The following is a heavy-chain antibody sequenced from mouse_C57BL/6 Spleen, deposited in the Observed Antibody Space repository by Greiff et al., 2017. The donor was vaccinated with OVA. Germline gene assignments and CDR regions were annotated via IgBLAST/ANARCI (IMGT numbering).Heavy chain of an antibody. CDR2: INPGSGGT. D-gene: IGHD1-1*01. J-gene: IGHJ1*03. CDR1: GYAFTNYL. CDR3: ARIYYYGSSDV. Sequence: VQLQQSGAELVRPGTSVKVSCKASGYAFTNYLIEWVKQRPGQGLEWIGVINPGSGGTNYNEKFKDKATLTADKSSSTAYMQLSSLTSEDSAVYFCARIYYYGSSDVWGTGTTVTVSS. V-gene: IGHV1-54*01.